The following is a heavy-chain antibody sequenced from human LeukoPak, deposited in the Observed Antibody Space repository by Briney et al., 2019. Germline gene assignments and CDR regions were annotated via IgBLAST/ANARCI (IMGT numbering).Heavy chain of an antibody. CDR2: ISSSSSYI. J-gene: IGHJ4*02. CDR3: ARDHYGDYHFDY. V-gene: IGHV3-21*01. D-gene: IGHD4-17*01. CDR1: GFTFSRHN. Sequence: PGGSLRFSCAASGFTFSRHNMNWVRQAPGKGLEWVSSISSSSSYIYYADSVKGRFTISRDNAKKSLYLQMNSLRAEDTAVYYCARDHYGDYHFDYWGQGTLVTVSS.